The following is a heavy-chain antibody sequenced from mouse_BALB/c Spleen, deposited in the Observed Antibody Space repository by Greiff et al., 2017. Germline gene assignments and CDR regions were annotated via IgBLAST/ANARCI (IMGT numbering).Heavy chain of an antibody. V-gene: IGHV5-6-3*01. CDR2: INSNGGST. CDR3: ARYYGYFDY. Sequence: EVMLVESGGGLVQPGGSLKLSCAASGFTFSSYGMSWVRQTPDKRLELVATINSNGGSTYYPDSVKGRFTISRDNAKNTLYLQMSSLKSEDTAMYYCARYYGYFDYWGQGTTLTVSS. CDR1: GFTFSSYG. D-gene: IGHD1-1*01. J-gene: IGHJ2*01.